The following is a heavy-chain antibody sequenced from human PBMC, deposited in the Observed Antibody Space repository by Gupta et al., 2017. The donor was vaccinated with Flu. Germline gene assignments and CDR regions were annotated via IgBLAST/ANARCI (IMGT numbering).Heavy chain of an antibody. CDR2: IYHSGST. V-gene: IGHV4-4*02. CDR1: GVSISSSKW. CDR3: YDYQGDY. D-gene: IGHD3-16*01. J-gene: IGHJ4*02. Sequence: VQLQESGPGLVKPSGTLSLTCAVSGVSISSSKWWSWVRQPPGKGLEWIGEIYHSGSTNYNPSLKSRLTISIDKSKNQFSLKLSSVTAADTAVYYGYDYQGDYWGQGALVTVSS.